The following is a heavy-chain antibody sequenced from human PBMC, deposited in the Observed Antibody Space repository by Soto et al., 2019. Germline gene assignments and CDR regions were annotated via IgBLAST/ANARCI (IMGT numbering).Heavy chain of an antibody. D-gene: IGHD3-10*01. CDR1: GFTLSHYD. Sequence: GASLRLSCTDSGFTLSHYDMHWLRQAPGEGLEWVAVISYGGSNKYYADSVKGRFTISRDNSKNTLYLQMNSLRVEDTAVYYCAKDNMIRGVIGGAYFDSWGPGTLVTVSS. V-gene: IGHV3-30*18. CDR2: ISYGGSNK. J-gene: IGHJ4*02. CDR3: AKDNMIRGVIGGAYFDS.